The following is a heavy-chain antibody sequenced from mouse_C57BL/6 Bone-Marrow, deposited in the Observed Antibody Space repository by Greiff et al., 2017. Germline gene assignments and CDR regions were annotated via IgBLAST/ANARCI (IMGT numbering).Heavy chain of an antibody. CDR3: AREGRDYGSRCWLAY. D-gene: IGHD1-1*01. Sequence: QVQLPHPFSSLFPPRASFPLSRPASGYTPTTSFLPSPKQRPGTFHQWIGRIDPNSGGTKYNAPFKSKATLTVDKPSSTAYMPLSSLTSEDSAVYYCAREGRDYGSRCWLAYWGQGTLVTGSA. CDR1: GYTPTTSF. V-gene: IGHV1-72*01. CDR2: IDPNSGGT. J-gene: IGHJ3*01.